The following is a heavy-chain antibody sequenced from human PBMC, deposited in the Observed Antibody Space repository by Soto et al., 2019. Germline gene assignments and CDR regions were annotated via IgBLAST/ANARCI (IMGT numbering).Heavy chain of an antibody. CDR2: INHSGST. Sequence: SETLSLTCAVYGGSFSGYYWSWIRQPPGKGLEWIGEINHSGSTNYNPSLKSRVTISVDTSKNQFSLKLSSVTAADTAVYYCARVRGLRDYIWGSYRTGNAFEYWGQGTLVTVSS. CDR3: ARVRGLRDYIWGSYRTGNAFEY. J-gene: IGHJ4*02. V-gene: IGHV4-34*01. D-gene: IGHD3-16*02. CDR1: GGSFSGYY.